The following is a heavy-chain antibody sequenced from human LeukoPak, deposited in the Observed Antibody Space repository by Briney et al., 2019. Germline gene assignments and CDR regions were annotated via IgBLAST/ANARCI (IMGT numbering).Heavy chain of an antibody. J-gene: IGHJ4*02. D-gene: IGHD2-21*02. CDR3: AKDDCGGDCYLGY. Sequence: GRSLRLSCSASGFTFSNYGMHWVRQAPGKGLEWMAVIWYDGSNKYYGDSVKGRFTISRENTKNTLYLQMNSLRAEDTAMYYCAKDDCGGDCYLGYWGQGTLVTVSS. CDR1: GFTFSNYG. CDR2: IWYDGSNK. V-gene: IGHV3-33*06.